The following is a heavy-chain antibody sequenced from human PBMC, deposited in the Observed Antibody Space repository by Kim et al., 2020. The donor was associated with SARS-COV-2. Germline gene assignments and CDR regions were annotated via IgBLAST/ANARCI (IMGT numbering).Heavy chain of an antibody. Sequence: NRGGTNYAQKFQGRVTMTRDTSISTAYMELSRLRSDDTAVYYCARGGWDYWGQGTLVTVSS. CDR2: NRGGT. D-gene: IGHD3-16*01. V-gene: IGHV1-2*02. CDR3: ARGGWDY. J-gene: IGHJ4*02.